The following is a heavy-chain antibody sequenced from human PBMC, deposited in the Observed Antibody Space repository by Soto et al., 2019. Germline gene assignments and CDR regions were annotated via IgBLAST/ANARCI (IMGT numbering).Heavy chain of an antibody. V-gene: IGHV4-39*01. J-gene: IGHJ4*02. D-gene: IGHD3-16*01. CDR2: IHYSGST. CDR3: ARHSGGWLNFEY. CDR1: GVSISSGTYY. Sequence: PSETLSLTCTVSGVSISSGTYYCGWIRQPPGKGLEWIGSIHYSGSTYYNPSLKSRVTISVDTSKNQFSLNLSSVTAADTAVYYCARHSGGWLNFEYWGQGTLVTVS.